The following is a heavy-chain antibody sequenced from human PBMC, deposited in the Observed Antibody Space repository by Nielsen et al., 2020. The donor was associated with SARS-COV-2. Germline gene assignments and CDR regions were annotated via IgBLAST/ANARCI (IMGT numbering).Heavy chain of an antibody. V-gene: IGHV3-23*01. J-gene: IGHJ4*02. CDR2: ISEDGDTP. D-gene: IGHD3-22*01. Sequence: GGSLRLSCAGSGFTFRSYAMSWVRQAPGKGLEWVSGISEDGDTPHYAISVKGRFTVSRDNSKNTLYLQMHSLRAEDTALYYCANQYYYDNNNLPYFESWGQGTLVTVSS. CDR3: ANQYYYDNNNLPYFES. CDR1: GFTFRSYA.